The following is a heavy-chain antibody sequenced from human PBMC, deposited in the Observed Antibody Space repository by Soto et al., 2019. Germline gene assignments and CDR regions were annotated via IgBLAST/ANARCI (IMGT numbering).Heavy chain of an antibody. CDR3: ASDRSSGWDQGYGMDV. J-gene: IGHJ6*02. D-gene: IGHD6-19*01. CDR1: GGSINTYY. V-gene: IGHV4-59*01. CDR2: IYYSGST. Sequence: SETLSLTCTVSGGSINTYYWSWTRQPPGKGLEWIGYIYYSGSTSYNPSLKRRVTISVDTSKNQFSLKLRSVTAADTAVYYCASDRSSGWDQGYGMDVWGQGTTVTVSS.